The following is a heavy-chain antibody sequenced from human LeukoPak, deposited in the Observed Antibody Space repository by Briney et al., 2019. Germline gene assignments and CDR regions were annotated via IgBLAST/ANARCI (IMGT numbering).Heavy chain of an antibody. CDR1: GFTFSSYS. Sequence: PGGSLRLSCAASGFTFSSYSMNWVRQAPGKGLEWVSSISSSSSYIYYADSEKGRFTISRDNAKNSLYLQMNSLRAEDTAVYYCARAPQQRPYDYWGQGTLVTVSS. J-gene: IGHJ4*02. D-gene: IGHD6-13*01. CDR3: ARAPQQRPYDY. V-gene: IGHV3-21*01. CDR2: ISSSSSYI.